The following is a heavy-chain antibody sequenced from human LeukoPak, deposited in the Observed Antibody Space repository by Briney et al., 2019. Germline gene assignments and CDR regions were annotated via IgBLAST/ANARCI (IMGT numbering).Heavy chain of an antibody. D-gene: IGHD1-1*01. CDR1: GFTFSSYA. V-gene: IGHV3-23*01. CDR3: AKDGLHVQLDIYYYYYMDV. J-gene: IGHJ6*03. Sequence: PGGSLRLSCAASGFTFSSYAMSWVRQAPGKGLEWVSAISGSGGSTYYADSVKGRFTISRDNSKNTLYLQMNSLRAEDTAVYYCAKDGLHVQLDIYYYYYMDVWGKGTTVTVSS. CDR2: ISGSGGST.